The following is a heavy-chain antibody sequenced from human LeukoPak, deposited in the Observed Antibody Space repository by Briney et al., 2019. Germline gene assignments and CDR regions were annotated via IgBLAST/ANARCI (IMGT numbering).Heavy chain of an antibody. J-gene: IGHJ5*02. V-gene: IGHV6-1*01. D-gene: IGHD1-26*01. CDR3: AREGVGATMAT. CDR2: TYYRSKWYN. CDR1: GDTVSNKNAA. Sequence: SQILSLTCAISGDTVSNKNAAWNWTRQSPSRGLEWLGRTYYRSKWYNDYAVSMKGRIDINPDTSKNQFSLRLNPVTPEDTAVYFCAREGVGATMATWGQGTLVTVSS.